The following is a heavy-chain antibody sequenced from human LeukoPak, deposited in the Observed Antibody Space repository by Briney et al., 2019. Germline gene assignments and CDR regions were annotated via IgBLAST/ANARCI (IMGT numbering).Heavy chain of an antibody. D-gene: IGHD3-10*01. CDR3: ARVTMVRGDYYYYMDV. J-gene: IGHJ6*03. CDR1: GYSFTSYW. Sequence: GESLKISCKGSGYSFTSYWIGWVRQMPGKGLEWVGIIYPGDSDTRYSPSFQGQVTISADKSISTAYLQWSSLKASDTAMYYCARVTMVRGDYYYYMDVWGKGTTVTISS. V-gene: IGHV5-51*01. CDR2: IYPGDSDT.